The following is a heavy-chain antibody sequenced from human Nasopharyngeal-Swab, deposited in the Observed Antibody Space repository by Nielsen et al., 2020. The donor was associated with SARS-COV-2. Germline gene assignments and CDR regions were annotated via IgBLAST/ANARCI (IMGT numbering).Heavy chain of an antibody. V-gene: IGHV3-23*01. Sequence: VRQAPGKGLEWVSAISGSGGSTHYADSVKGRFTISRDNSKNTLYLQMNSLRAEDTAVYYCAKDLVVVITPNGMDVWGQGTTVTVSS. CDR2: ISGSGGST. D-gene: IGHD3-22*01. CDR3: AKDLVVVITPNGMDV. J-gene: IGHJ6*02.